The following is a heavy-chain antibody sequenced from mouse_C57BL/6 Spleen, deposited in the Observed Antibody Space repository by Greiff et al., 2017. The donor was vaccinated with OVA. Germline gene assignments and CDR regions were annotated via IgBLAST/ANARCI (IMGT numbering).Heavy chain of an antibody. J-gene: IGHJ1*03. CDR3: ARRDYYGSWYFDV. V-gene: IGHV1-50*01. CDR1: GYTFTSYL. D-gene: IGHD1-1*01. Sequence: VQLQQPGAELVKPGASVKLSCKASGYTFTSYLMQWVKQRPGQGLEWIGEIDPSDSYPNYNQKFKGKATLTVDTSSSTAYMQLSSLTSEDAAVYYGARRDYYGSWYFDVWGTGTTVTVSS. CDR2: IDPSDSYP.